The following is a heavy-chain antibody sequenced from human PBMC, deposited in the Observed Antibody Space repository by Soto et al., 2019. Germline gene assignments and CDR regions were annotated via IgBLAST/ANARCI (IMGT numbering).Heavy chain of an antibody. Sequence: EVQLVESGGGLVEPGGSLRLSCAASGFTFSHVWMTWVRQAPGKGLEWVARIKRKSDGETTDYAAAEKGRFTISRDDSKNTLHRQLISLKAEDTGVYYCAIEGPMSSVSDWADYFEYWGQGTLVTVSS. CDR1: GFTFSHVW. J-gene: IGHJ4*02. CDR3: AIEGPMSSVSDWADYFEY. CDR2: IKRKSDGETT. D-gene: IGHD6-19*01. V-gene: IGHV3-15*01.